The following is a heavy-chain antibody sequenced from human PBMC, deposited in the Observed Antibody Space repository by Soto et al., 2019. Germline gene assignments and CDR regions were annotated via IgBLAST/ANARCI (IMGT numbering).Heavy chain of an antibody. J-gene: IGHJ4*02. CDR3: AKSGSSSWLYYFDY. CDR2: VSGSGGST. D-gene: IGHD2-2*01. CDR1: GFTFSNYA. V-gene: IGHV3-23*01. Sequence: GGSLRLSCAASGFTFSNYAMSWVRQAPGKGLEWVSTVSGSGGSTYYADSVKGRFTISRDNSKNTLYLQMNSLRAEDTAVYYCAKSGSSSWLYYFDYWGQGTLVTVAA.